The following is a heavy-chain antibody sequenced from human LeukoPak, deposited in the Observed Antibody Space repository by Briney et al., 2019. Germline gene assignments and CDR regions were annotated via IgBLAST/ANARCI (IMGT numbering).Heavy chain of an antibody. J-gene: IGHJ5*02. D-gene: IGHD3-10*01. CDR2: MNPNSGGT. CDR1: GYTFTSYD. Sequence: ASVKVSCKASGYTFTSYDINWVRQATGQGLEWMGWMNPNSGGTNYAQKFQGRVTMTRDTSISTAYKELSRLRSDDTAVYYCARDTGLWFGELLSFVWWFDPWGQGTLVTVSS. CDR3: ARDTGLWFGELLSFVWWFDP. V-gene: IGHV1-2*02.